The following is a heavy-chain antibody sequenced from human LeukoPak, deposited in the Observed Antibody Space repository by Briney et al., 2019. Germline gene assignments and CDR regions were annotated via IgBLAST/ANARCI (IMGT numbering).Heavy chain of an antibody. J-gene: IGHJ4*02. V-gene: IGHV3-21*01. CDR3: ARDRLSGYYVHSNDY. D-gene: IGHD3-22*01. CDR2: ISSSSSYI. CDR1: GFTFSSYS. Sequence: GGSLRLSCAASGFTFSSYSMNWVRRAPGKGLEWVSSISSSSSYIYYADSVKGRFTISRDNAKNSLYLQMNSLRAEDTAVYYCARDRLSGYYVHSNDYWGQGTLVTVSS.